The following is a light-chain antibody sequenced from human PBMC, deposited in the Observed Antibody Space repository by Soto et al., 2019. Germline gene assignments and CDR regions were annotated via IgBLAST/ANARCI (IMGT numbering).Light chain of an antibody. J-gene: IGLJ1*01. CDR2: SNT. CDR1: TSNIESNT. CDR3: SSYAGSSNV. Sequence: QSVLTQPPSASGTPGQRVTISCSGSTSNIESNTVNWYQQLPGTAPKLLIYSNTQRPSGVPDRLSGSKSGTSASLAISGLQSDDEADYYCSSYAGSSNVFGTGTKLTVL. V-gene: IGLV1-44*01.